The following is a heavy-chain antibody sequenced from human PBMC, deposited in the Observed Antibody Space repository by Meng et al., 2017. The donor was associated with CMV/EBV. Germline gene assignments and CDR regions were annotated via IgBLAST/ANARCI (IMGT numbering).Heavy chain of an antibody. J-gene: IGHJ4*02. CDR3: ARLYSSGWYGPY. Sequence: EVQLVESXXGXVXXGGXLRLSCAASGFTFSSYWMHWVRQAPGKGLVWVSRINSDGSSTSYADSVKGRFTISRDNAKNTLYLQMNSLRAEDTAVYYCARLYSSGWYGPYWGQGTLVTVSS. CDR2: INSDGSST. D-gene: IGHD6-19*01. CDR1: GFTFSSYW. V-gene: IGHV3-74*01.